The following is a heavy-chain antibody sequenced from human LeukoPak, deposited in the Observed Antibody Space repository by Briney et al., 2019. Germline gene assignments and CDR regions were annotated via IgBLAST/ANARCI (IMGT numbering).Heavy chain of an antibody. CDR3: ARAAAVAGTGFDP. Sequence: GASVKVSGKASGYTFTSYDINWVRQATGQGLEWMGWMNPNSGNTGYAQKFQGRVTMTRNTSISTAYMELSSLRSEDTAVYYCARAAAVAGTGFDPWGQGTLVTVSS. J-gene: IGHJ5*02. CDR2: MNPNSGNT. D-gene: IGHD6-19*01. V-gene: IGHV1-8*01. CDR1: GYTFTSYD.